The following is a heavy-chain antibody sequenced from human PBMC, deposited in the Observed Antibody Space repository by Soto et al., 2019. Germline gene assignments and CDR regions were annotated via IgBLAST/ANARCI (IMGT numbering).Heavy chain of an antibody. Sequence: QVQLVQSGADVRKPGASMKVSCTTSGYNFINHFIHWVRQAPGQGLAWMGLINPGDGGTRYAQQFQGRLTMTRDTSTNTAYTDLSRQRSVATAVFYCVRAVYPFGEYDVSYVDTWGQGTVVTVSS. CDR2: INPGDGGT. D-gene: IGHD4-17*01. CDR3: VRAVYPFGEYDVSYVDT. CDR1: GYNFINHF. J-gene: IGHJ4*02. V-gene: IGHV1-46*01.